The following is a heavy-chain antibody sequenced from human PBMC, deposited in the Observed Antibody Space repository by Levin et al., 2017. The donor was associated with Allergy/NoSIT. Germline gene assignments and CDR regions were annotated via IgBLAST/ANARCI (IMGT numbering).Heavy chain of an antibody. D-gene: IGHD6-13*01. V-gene: IGHV3-15*01. CDR2: IKSNTDGGTT. Sequence: SCAASGITFSNAWMSWARQAPGKGLEWVGRIKSNTDGGTTEYAAPGKGRFSISRDDSKNTLYMQMNSLKTEDTAIYFCTTYSSSWYYFDYWGQGTLVTVSS. J-gene: IGHJ4*02. CDR3: TTYSSSWYYFDY. CDR1: GITFSNAW.